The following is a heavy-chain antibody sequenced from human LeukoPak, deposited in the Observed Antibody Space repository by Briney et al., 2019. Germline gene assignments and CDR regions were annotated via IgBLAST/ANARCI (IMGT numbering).Heavy chain of an antibody. J-gene: IGHJ6*03. CDR1: GGTFISYA. CDR3: ARAAVDSSGYYPQYYYYYYMDV. Sequence: ASVTVSCTASGGTFISYAISWVRQAPGQGLEWMGGIIPIFGTANYAQKFQGRVTITTDESTSTAYMELSSLISEDTAVYYCARAAVDSSGYYPQYYYYYYMDVWGKGTTVTVSS. V-gene: IGHV1-69*05. CDR2: IIPIFGTA. D-gene: IGHD3-22*01.